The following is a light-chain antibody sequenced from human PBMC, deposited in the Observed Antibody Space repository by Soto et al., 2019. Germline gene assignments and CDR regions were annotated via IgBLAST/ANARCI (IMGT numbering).Light chain of an antibody. V-gene: IGKV1-39*01. J-gene: IGKJ4*01. CDR1: QSISSY. CDR3: QQGYSTPLT. CDR2: AAS. Sequence: DIQMTQSTSSLSASVGDRVTITCRASQSISSYLNWYQQKPGKAPKLLIYAASSLQSGVPSRFSGSGSGTDFTLTISSLQPEDFATYYCQQGYSTPLTFGGGTKVDIK.